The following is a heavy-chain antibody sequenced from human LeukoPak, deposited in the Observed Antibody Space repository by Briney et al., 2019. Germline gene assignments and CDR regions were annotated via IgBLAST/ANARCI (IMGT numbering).Heavy chain of an antibody. CDR2: ISSITSSYI. J-gene: IGHJ4*02. CDR1: GFTFITYS. D-gene: IGHD1-14*01. Sequence: GGSLRLSCAASGFTFITYSMTWVRQAPGKGLEWVSSISSITSSYIHYADSVKGRFTISRDNVKNSLYLQMNSLRAEDTAVYYCARLGESTTDFDYWGQGTLVTVSS. V-gene: IGHV3-21*01. CDR3: ARLGESTTDFDY.